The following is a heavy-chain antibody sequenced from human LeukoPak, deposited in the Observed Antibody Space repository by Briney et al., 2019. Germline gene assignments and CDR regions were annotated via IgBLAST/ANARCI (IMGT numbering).Heavy chain of an antibody. Sequence: PSETLSLTCAVSGGSISSSNWWSWVRQLPGKGLEWIGEIYHSGSTNYNPSLKSRVTISVDKSKNQFSLKLSSVTAADTAVYYCASLGYYDILTGSSTYAFDIWGQGTMVTVSS. D-gene: IGHD3-9*01. J-gene: IGHJ3*02. CDR1: GGSISSSNW. V-gene: IGHV4-4*02. CDR3: ASLGYYDILTGSSTYAFDI. CDR2: IYHSGST.